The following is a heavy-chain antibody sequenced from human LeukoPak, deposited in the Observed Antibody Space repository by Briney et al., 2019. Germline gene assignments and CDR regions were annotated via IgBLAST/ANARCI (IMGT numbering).Heavy chain of an antibody. D-gene: IGHD1-26*01. J-gene: IGHJ3*02. V-gene: IGHV3-15*01. CDR1: GFTFNDAW. CDR3: ARESPVQDIISIVGATGAFDI. Sequence: GGSLRLSCAASGFTFNDAWMSWVRQAPGKGLEWVGRIKTTGDGGTTEYASPVKGRFTISRDNSKNTLYLQMNSLRAEDTAVYYCARESPVQDIISIVGATGAFDIWGQGTMVTVSS. CDR2: IKTTGDGGTT.